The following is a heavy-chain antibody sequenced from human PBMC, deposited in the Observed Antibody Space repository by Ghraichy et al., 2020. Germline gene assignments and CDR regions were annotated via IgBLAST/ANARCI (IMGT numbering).Heavy chain of an antibody. CDR3: ARFGSFMAENGQNAFDI. J-gene: IGHJ3*02. D-gene: IGHD3-10*01. CDR2: IYPGDSDT. V-gene: IGHV5-51*01. CDR1: GYSFTSYW. Sequence: GESLNISCKGSGYSFTSYWIGWVRQMPGKGLEWMGIIYPGDSDTRDSPSFQGQVTISADKSISTAYLQWSSLKASDTAMYYCARFGSFMAENGQNAFDIWGQGTMVTVSS.